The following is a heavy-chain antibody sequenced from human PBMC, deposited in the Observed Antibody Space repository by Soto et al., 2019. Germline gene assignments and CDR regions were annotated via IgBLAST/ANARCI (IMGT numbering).Heavy chain of an antibody. Sequence: PSETLSLTCTVSGGSVSSGSYYWSWIRQPPGKGLEWIGYIYYSGSTNYNPSLKSRVTISVDTSKNQFSLKLSSVTAADTAVYYCARIRGYSGYDSDYFDYWGQGTLVTVSS. CDR1: GGSVSSGSYY. V-gene: IGHV4-61*01. J-gene: IGHJ4*02. CDR3: ARIRGYSGYDSDYFDY. CDR2: IYYSGST. D-gene: IGHD5-12*01.